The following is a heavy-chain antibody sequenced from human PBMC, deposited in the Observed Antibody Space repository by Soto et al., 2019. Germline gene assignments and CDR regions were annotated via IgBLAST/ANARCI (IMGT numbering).Heavy chain of an antibody. Sequence: SETLSLTCAVYGGSFSGYYWSWIRQPPGKGLEWIGEINHSGSTNYNPSLKSRVTISVDTSKNQFSLKLSSVTAADTALYYCARHKNIVVVHRLSYMDVWGKGTTVTVSS. D-gene: IGHD2-2*01. V-gene: IGHV4-34*01. CDR3: ARHKNIVVVHRLSYMDV. CDR1: GGSFSGYY. J-gene: IGHJ6*03. CDR2: INHSGST.